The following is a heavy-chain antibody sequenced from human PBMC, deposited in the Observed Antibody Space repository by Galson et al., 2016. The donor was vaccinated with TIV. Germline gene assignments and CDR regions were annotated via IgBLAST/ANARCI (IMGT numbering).Heavy chain of an antibody. V-gene: IGHV3-30*04. CDR3: ARVFASYNFDY. D-gene: IGHD3-10*02. Sequence: SLRLSCAASGFTFSSYGLHWVRQAPGKGLEWVAFISYDGSDINYADSVKGRLTISRDKSKNTLYLQMNSLRPEDTAVYSCARVFASYNFDYWGQGTLVTVSS. CDR2: ISYDGSDI. J-gene: IGHJ4*02. CDR1: GFTFSSYG.